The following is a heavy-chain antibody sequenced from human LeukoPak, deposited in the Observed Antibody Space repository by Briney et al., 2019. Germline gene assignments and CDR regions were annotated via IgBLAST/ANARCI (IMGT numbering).Heavy chain of an antibody. D-gene: IGHD2-15*01. CDR3: ARGSYCSGGSCYYYYYMDV. Sequence: ASVKVSCKASVYTFTSYDINWVRQATGQGLEWVGWMNPNSGNTGYAQKFQGRVTMTRNASISTAYMELSSLRSEDTAVYYCARGSYCSGGSCYYYYYMDVWGKGTTVTVSS. J-gene: IGHJ6*03. CDR1: VYTFTSYD. V-gene: IGHV1-8*01. CDR2: MNPNSGNT.